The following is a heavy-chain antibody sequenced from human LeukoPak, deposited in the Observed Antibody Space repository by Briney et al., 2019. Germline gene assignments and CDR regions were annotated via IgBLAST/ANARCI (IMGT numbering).Heavy chain of an antibody. V-gene: IGHV3-21*01. CDR1: GFAFSSYS. J-gene: IGHJ6*02. D-gene: IGHD5-18*01. CDR2: ISGPGDNT. Sequence: PGGSLRLSCAASGFAFSSYSLNWVRQAPGKGLEWVSSISGPGDNTFYADSLRGRFTISRDNANNSVYLQMNSLRDEDTAVYYCTRAEDPAMVNVGDYYYYAMDIWGQGTTVTVSS. CDR3: TRAEDPAMVNVGDYYYYAMDI.